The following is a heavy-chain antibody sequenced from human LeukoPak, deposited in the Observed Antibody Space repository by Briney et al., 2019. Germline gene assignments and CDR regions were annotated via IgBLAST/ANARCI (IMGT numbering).Heavy chain of an antibody. CDR3: AKGGVYGDYYFDY. D-gene: IGHD4-17*01. J-gene: IGHJ4*02. CDR1: GFPFSSYA. V-gene: IGHV3-23*01. Sequence: GGSLRLSCAASGFPFSSYAMSWVRQAPGRGLEWVSIISGSGGGTYYADSVKGRFTISGDNSKNTVYLQMNSLRAEDTALYYCAKGGVYGDYYFDYWGQGTLVTVSS. CDR2: ISGSGGGT.